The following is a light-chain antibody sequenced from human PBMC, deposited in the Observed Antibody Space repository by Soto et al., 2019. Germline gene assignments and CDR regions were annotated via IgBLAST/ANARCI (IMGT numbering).Light chain of an antibody. CDR2: AAS. CDR3: QVYNSAPPVT. J-gene: IGKJ3*01. Sequence: DIQMTQSPSSLSASVGDRVTITCRASQGISNFLAWYQQKPGKVPKVLIYAASTLQSGVPSRFSGSGSGTDFTFTISSRQPEDVATYYCQVYNSAPPVTFGPGTKVDIK. CDR1: QGISNF. V-gene: IGKV1-27*01.